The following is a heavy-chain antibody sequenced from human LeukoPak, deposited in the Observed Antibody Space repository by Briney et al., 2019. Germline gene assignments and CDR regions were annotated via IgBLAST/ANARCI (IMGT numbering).Heavy chain of an antibody. V-gene: IGHV5-51*01. J-gene: IGHJ6*02. CDR2: IYPGDSDT. CDR1: GYSFTSYW. Sequence: GESLKISCKGSGYSFTSYWIGWVRPMPGKGLEWMGIIYPGDSDTRYSPSFQGQVTISADKSISTAYLQWSSLKASDTAMYYCARAYYYDSSGYYYYYGMDVWGQGTTVTVSS. D-gene: IGHD3-22*01. CDR3: ARAYYYDSSGYYYYYGMDV.